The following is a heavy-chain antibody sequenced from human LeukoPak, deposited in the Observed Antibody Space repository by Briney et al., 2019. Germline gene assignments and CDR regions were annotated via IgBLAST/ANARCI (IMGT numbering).Heavy chain of an antibody. D-gene: IGHD3-10*01. CDR2: ISWNSGSI. Sequence: GGSLRLSCAASGGTFDDYAMHWVRQAPGKGLEWVSGISWNSGSIGYADSVKGRFTISRDNAKNSLYLQMNSLRAEDTALYYCAKDSSMVRGVINAFDIWGQGTMVTASS. J-gene: IGHJ3*02. V-gene: IGHV3-9*01. CDR3: AKDSSMVRGVINAFDI. CDR1: GGTFDDYA.